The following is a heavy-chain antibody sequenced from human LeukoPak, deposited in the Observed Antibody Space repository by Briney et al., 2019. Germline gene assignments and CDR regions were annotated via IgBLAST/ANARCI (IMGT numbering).Heavy chain of an antibody. CDR3: AKDGIPVGATTNVPFDY. D-gene: IGHD1-26*01. CDR2: ISYDGSNK. J-gene: IGHJ4*02. Sequence: GRSLRLSCAASGFTFSSYGMHWVRQAPGKGLEGVAVISYDGSNKYYADSVKGRFTISRDNSKNTLYLQMNSLRAEDTAVYYCAKDGIPVGATTNVPFDYWGQGTLVTVSS. V-gene: IGHV3-30*18. CDR1: GFTFSSYG.